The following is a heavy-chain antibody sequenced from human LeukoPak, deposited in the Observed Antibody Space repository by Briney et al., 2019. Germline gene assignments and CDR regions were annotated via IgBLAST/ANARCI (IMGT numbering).Heavy chain of an antibody. Sequence: SETLSLTCAVYGGSFSGYYWSWIRQPPGKGLEWIGEINHSGSTNYNPSLKSRVTISVDTSKNQFSLKLSSVTAADTAVYYCARVVLLWFGATSKYYFDYWGQGTLVTVSS. CDR3: ARVVLLWFGATSKYYFDY. J-gene: IGHJ4*02. V-gene: IGHV4-34*01. CDR1: GGSFSGYY. CDR2: INHSGST. D-gene: IGHD3-10*01.